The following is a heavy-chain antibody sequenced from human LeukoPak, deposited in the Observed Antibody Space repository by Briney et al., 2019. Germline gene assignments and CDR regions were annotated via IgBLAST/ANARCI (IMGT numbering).Heavy chain of an antibody. V-gene: IGHV3-48*04. Sequence: GGSLRLSCAASGFTFSSYNINWVRQAPGKGLEWIAYIIGSGSTIYYADSVKGRFTISRDNAKNSLYLQMNSLRADDTAVYYCARERTTIVSGTTIGAYWGQGTQVTVYS. CDR2: IIGSGSTI. J-gene: IGHJ4*02. CDR3: ARERTTIVSGTTIGAY. D-gene: IGHD4-11*01. CDR1: GFTFSSYN.